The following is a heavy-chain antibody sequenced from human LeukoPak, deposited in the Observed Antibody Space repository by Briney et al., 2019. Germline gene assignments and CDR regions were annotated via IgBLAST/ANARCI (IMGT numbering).Heavy chain of an antibody. CDR1: GGSISSYY. J-gene: IGHJ4*02. D-gene: IGHD6-19*01. CDR3: ARDNGIAVAGPRFEY. V-gene: IGHV4-59*01. CDR2: IYYSGST. Sequence: SETLSLTCTVSGGSISSYYWSWIRQPPGKGLEWIGYIYYSGSTIYNPSLKSRVTISVDTSKNQFSLKLISVTAADTAVYYCARDNGIAVAGPRFEYWGQGTLVSVSS.